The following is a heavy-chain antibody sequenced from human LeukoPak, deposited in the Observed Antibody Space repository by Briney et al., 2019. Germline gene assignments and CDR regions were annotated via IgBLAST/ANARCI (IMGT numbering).Heavy chain of an antibody. CDR3: ARYYDFWSGYYDYYYGMDV. Sequence: ASVKVSCKASGYTFTRYGVSWVRQAPGQGLEWVGWVSGYNHNTNYAQKLQGRVTMTTDTSTSTAYMELRSLRSDDTAVYYCARYYDFWSGYYDYYYGMDVWGQGTTVTVSS. CDR2: VSGYNHNT. CDR1: GYTFTRYG. D-gene: IGHD3-3*01. V-gene: IGHV1-18*01. J-gene: IGHJ6*02.